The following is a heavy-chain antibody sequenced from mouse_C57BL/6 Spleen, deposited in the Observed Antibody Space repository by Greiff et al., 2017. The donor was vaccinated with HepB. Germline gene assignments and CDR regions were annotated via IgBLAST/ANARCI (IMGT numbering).Heavy chain of an antibody. V-gene: IGHV3-6*01. CDR3: ARGPCPWFAY. CDR2: ISYDGSN. CDR1: GYSITSGYY. J-gene: IGHJ3*01. Sequence: EVQLQQSGPGLVKPSQSLSLTCSVTGYSITSGYYWNWIRQFPGNKLEWMGYISYDGSNNYNPSLKNRISITRDTSKNQFFLKLNSVTTEDTATYYCARGPCPWFAYWGQGTLVTVSA.